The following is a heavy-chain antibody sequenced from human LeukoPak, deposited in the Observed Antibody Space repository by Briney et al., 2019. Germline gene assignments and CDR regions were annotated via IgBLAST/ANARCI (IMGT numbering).Heavy chain of an antibody. CDR2: IRYDGRNK. CDR1: GFTFSTYG. Sequence: GGSLRLSCAASGFTFSTYGMHWVRQAPGKGLEWVAFIRYDGRNKYYADSVKGRFTISRDNSKNTLYLQMNSLRAEDTAVYYCAKDYSYYDILTGTGDRYYYYYMDVWGKGTTVTISS. J-gene: IGHJ6*03. CDR3: AKDYSYYDILTGTGDRYYYYYMDV. D-gene: IGHD3-9*01. V-gene: IGHV3-30*02.